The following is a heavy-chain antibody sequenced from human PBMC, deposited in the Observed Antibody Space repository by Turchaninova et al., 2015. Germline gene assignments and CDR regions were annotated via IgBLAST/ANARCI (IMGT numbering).Heavy chain of an antibody. J-gene: IGHJ6*03. V-gene: IGHV4-38-2*01. CDR2: IYRGGTT. D-gene: IGHD5-24*01. CDR1: GFSISSGYY. Sequence: QVQLQESGPGLVKPSETLSLTCAVSGFSISSGYYWGWIRQPPGKGLEWIGCIYRGGTTYYSPSLKSGVXRSXXTSKXQFSLXXSSXTXADTAVFXXXRQQRWLQFXYYMXXWGKGTTVTXSS. CDR3: XRQQRWLQFXYYMXX.